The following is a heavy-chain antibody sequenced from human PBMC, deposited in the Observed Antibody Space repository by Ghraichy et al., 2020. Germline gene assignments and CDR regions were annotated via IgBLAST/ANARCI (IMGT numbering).Heavy chain of an antibody. CDR3: TRGRISNWHRPYGFEI. CDR2: ISGTSSTI. D-gene: IGHD1-1*01. V-gene: IGHV3-48*02. CDR1: GFPFSNSP. Sequence: GSLRLSCAASGFPFSNSPLNWVRQAPGKGLGWVSYISGTSSTIYYADSVKGRFTISRDNAKNSLYLQMNSLRDDDTAVYYCTRGRISNWHRPYGFEIWGQGTMVTVSS. J-gene: IGHJ3*02.